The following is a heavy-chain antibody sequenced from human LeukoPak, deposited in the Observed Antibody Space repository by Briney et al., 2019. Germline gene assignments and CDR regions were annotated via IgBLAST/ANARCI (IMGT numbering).Heavy chain of an antibody. CDR2: IYYSGST. V-gene: IGHV4-59*01. Sequence: PSETLSLTCTVSGGSISSYYWSWIRQPPGKGLEWIGYIYYSGSTNYNPSLKSRVTISVDTSKNQFSLKLSSVTAADTAVYYRARVVSEGDFWRKPDAFDIWGQGTMVTVSS. J-gene: IGHJ3*02. CDR3: ARVVSEGDFWRKPDAFDI. D-gene: IGHD3-3*01. CDR1: GGSISSYY.